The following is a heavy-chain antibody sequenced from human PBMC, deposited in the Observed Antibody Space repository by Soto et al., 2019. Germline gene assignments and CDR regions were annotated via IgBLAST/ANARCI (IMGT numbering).Heavy chain of an antibody. CDR2: ISSSGSTI. V-gene: IGHV3-48*03. Sequence: GGSLRLSCAASGFTFSSYEMNWVRQAPGKGLEWVSYISSSGSTIYYADSVKGRFTTSRDNAKNSLYLQMNSLRAEDTAVYYCARAEGITIFGVVTTDEEYYFDYWGQGTLVTAPQ. CDR3: ARAEGITIFGVVTTDEEYYFDY. D-gene: IGHD3-3*01. CDR1: GFTFSSYE. J-gene: IGHJ4*02.